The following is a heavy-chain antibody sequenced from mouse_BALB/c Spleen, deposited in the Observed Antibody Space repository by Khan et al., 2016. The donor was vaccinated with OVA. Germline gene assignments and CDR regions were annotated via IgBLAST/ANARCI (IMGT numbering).Heavy chain of an antibody. D-gene: IGHD1-2*01. V-gene: IGHV14-3*02. CDR3: ASSLLLYAMDY. J-gene: IGHJ4*01. CDR2: IDPANGKT. CDR1: GFNIKDTY. Sequence: VQLQQSGAELVKPGASVKLSCTASGFNIKDTYIHWVNQRPEQGLEWIGRIDPANGKTIYDPKFQGKATIAADTSSNTAYLHLSSLASEDTVVXYCASSLLLYAMDYWGQGSSVTVSS.